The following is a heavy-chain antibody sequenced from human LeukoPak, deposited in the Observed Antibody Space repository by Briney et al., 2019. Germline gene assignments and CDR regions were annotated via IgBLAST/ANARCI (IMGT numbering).Heavy chain of an antibody. D-gene: IGHD3-10*01. CDR3: ARGAWVSPLVRGANFDY. CDR2: IYYSGST. Sequence: SETLSLTCTVSGGSISSSSYYWGWIRQPPGKGLEWIGSIYYSGSTYYNPSLKSRVTISVDTSKNQFSLKLSSVTAADTAVYYCARGAWVSPLVRGANFDYWGQGTLVTVSS. J-gene: IGHJ4*02. V-gene: IGHV4-39*01. CDR1: GGSISSSSYY.